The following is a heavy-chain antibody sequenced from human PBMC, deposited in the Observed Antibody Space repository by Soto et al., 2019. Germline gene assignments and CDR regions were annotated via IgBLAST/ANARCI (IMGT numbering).Heavy chain of an antibody. V-gene: IGHV3-9*01. CDR2: ISWNSGSI. D-gene: IGHD6-13*01. CDR3: EKDMIAAVY. J-gene: IGHJ4*02. CDR1: GFTFDDYA. Sequence: SLRLSCAASGFTFDDYAMHWVRQAPGKGLEWVSGISWNSGSIGYADSVKGRFTISRDNAKNSLYLQMNSLRAEDTALYYCEKDMIAAVYWGQGTLVTVSS.